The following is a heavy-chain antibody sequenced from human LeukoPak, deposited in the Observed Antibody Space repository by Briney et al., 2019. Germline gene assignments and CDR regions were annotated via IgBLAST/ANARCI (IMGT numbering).Heavy chain of an antibody. J-gene: IGHJ4*02. CDR1: GYTFNNDG. V-gene: IGHV1-18*01. D-gene: IGHD2-15*01. CDR3: ARGGYCNGANCYPFVY. CDR2: ISTYNGNT. Sequence: ASVKVSCKASGYTFNNDGISWVRQAPGQGLEWMAWISTYNGNTNYAQNLQGRVTVTTDTSTSTAYMELRSLRSDDTAVYYCARGGYCNGANCYPFVYWGQGTLVTVSS.